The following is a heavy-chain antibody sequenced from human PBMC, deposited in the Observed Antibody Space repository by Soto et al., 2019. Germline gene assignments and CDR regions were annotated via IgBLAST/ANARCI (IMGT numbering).Heavy chain of an antibody. J-gene: IGHJ6*02. CDR1: VFTFINFE. Sequence: GGALRVSGAASVFTFINFEMHWVRQGPGKGLEWVSYINTAGSTKYYAESVKGRFTISRDNARNSLFLQMNSLRAEDTAVYYCARAECSNPNCLTAYYSYGLDVWGQGTTVTVSS. D-gene: IGHD2-2*01. CDR2: INTAGSTK. CDR3: ARAECSNPNCLTAYYSYGLDV. V-gene: IGHV3-48*03.